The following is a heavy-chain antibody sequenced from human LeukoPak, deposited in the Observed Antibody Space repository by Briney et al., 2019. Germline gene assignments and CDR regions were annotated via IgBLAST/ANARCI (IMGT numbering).Heavy chain of an antibody. CDR1: GDSFSSNSAA. D-gene: IGHD3-16*02. CDR2: TYYRSKWYN. J-gene: IGHJ4*02. V-gene: IGHV6-1*01. Sequence: SQTLSLTCAISGDSFSSNSAAWNWIRQSPSRGLEWLGRTYYRSKWYNDYAVSVKSRITINPDTSKNQFSLRLNSVTPEDTAVYYCARAPLHYVWGSYRDSYYFDYWGQGTLATVSS. CDR3: ARAPLHYVWGSYRDSYYFDY.